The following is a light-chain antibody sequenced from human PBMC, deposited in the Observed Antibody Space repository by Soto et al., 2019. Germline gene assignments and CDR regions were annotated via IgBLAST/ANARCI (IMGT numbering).Light chain of an antibody. V-gene: IGLV2-11*01. CDR2: DVS. J-gene: IGLJ3*02. CDR3: CSYGGSYTWV. Sequence: QSALTQPRSVSGSPGQSVTISCTGASGDVGGYNFVSWYQHHPGKAPTLMIFDVSQRPSGVPDRFSGSKSGNTASLTISGLQAEDEADYYCCSYGGSYTWVFGGGTKLTVL. CDR1: SGDVGGYNF.